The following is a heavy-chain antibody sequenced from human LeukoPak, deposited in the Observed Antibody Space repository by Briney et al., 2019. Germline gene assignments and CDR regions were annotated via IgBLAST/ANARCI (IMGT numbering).Heavy chain of an antibody. CDR1: GGSISSGGYS. Sequence: SETLSLTCAVSGGSISSGGYSWSWIRQPPGKGLERIGYIYHSGSTYYNPSLKSRVTISVDRSKNQFSLKLSSVTAADTAVYYCARVFAYDSSGYYNDYLDYWGQGTLVTVSS. CDR2: IYHSGST. D-gene: IGHD3-22*01. J-gene: IGHJ4*02. CDR3: ARVFAYDSSGYYNDYLDY. V-gene: IGHV4-30-2*01.